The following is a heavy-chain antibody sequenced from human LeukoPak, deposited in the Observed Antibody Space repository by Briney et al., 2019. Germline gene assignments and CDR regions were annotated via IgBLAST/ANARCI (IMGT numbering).Heavy chain of an antibody. J-gene: IGHJ6*03. D-gene: IGHD4-17*01. V-gene: IGHV1-69*01. Sequence: SVKVSCKASGGTFSSYAISWVRQAPGQGLEWMGGIIPIFGTANYAQKFQGKVTITADESTSTAYMELTSLRSEDTAVYYCASMTTVNWGGYYYMDVWGKGTTVTISS. CDR2: IIPIFGTA. CDR1: GGTFSSYA. CDR3: ASMTTVNWGGYYYMDV.